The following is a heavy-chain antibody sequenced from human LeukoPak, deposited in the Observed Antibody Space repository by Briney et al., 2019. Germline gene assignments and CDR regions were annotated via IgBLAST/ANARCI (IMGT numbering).Heavy chain of an antibody. D-gene: IGHD5-12*01. CDR1: GFTFGNAW. Sequence: GGSLRLSCAASGFTFGNAWMSRVRQAPGKGLEWVGRIKSKTDGGTTDYAAPVKGRFTISRDDSKNTLYLQMNSLKTEDTAVYYCARVPIGYSGYAEVGALSYFDYWGQGTLVTVSS. CDR3: ARVPIGYSGYAEVGALSYFDY. V-gene: IGHV3-15*01. CDR2: IKSKTDGGTT. J-gene: IGHJ4*02.